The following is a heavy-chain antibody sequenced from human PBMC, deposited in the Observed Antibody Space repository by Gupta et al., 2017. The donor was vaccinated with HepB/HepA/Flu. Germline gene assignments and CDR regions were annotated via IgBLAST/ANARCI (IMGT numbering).Heavy chain of an antibody. Sequence: EVQLVDSGGGLVQPGGSLRLSCIDFGFTFSSSWMTWVSQAPGKGLEWVGNINEDGSEQYHVDSVKGRFTMSRDNRRKSLYLQMTSLRVEDAAVYYCVRAMQVWGQGTTVTVSS. V-gene: IGHV3-7*01. CDR3: VRAMQV. CDR2: INEDGSEQ. D-gene: IGHD3-10*01. J-gene: IGHJ6*02. CDR1: GFTFSSSW.